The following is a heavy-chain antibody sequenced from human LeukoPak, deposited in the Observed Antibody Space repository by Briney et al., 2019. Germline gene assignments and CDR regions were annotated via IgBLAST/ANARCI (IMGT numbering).Heavy chain of an antibody. Sequence: SETLSLTCTVSGGSISSYYWSWIRQPPGKGLEWIGYIYYSGSTNYNPSLKSRVTISVDTSKNQFSLKLSSVTAADTAVYYCARSPPLWGSYPYEIDYWGQGTLVTVSS. D-gene: IGHD3-16*02. CDR3: ARSPPLWGSYPYEIDY. CDR1: GGSISSYY. V-gene: IGHV4-59*01. CDR2: IYYSGST. J-gene: IGHJ4*02.